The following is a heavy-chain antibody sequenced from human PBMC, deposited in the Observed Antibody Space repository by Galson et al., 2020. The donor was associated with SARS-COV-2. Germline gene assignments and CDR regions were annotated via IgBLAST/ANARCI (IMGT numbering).Heavy chain of an antibody. V-gene: IGHV1-18*01. CDR3: ARIDCSSTSCLPPNYYGMDV. CDR2: ISAHNGNT. D-gene: IGHD2-2*01. J-gene: IGHJ6*02. CDR1: GYTFTSYG. Sequence: ASVKVSCKASGYTFTSYGISWVRQAPGQGLEWMGWISAHNGNTNYAQKLQGRVTMTTDTSTSTAYMELRSLRSDDTAVYYCARIDCSSTSCLPPNYYGMDVWGQGTTVTVSS.